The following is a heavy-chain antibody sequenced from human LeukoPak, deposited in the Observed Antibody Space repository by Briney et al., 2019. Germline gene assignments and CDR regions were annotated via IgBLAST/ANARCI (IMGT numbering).Heavy chain of an antibody. CDR1: GFTFSNYW. CDR2: IKQDGSEK. CDR3: AKDSDMVRGVIRLFDYFDY. V-gene: IGHV3-7*03. D-gene: IGHD3-10*01. Sequence: GGSLRLSCAASGFTFSNYWMSWVRQAPGKGLEWVANIKQDGSEKYYVDSVRGRFTISRDNAKNSLYLQMNTLRAEDTALYYCAKDSDMVRGVIRLFDYFDYWGQGTLVTVSS. J-gene: IGHJ4*02.